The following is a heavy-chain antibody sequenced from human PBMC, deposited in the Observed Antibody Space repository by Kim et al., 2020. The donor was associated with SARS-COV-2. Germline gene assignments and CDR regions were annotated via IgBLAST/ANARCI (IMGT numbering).Heavy chain of an antibody. Sequence: GGSLRLSCAASGFTFSSYWMSWVRQAPGKGLEWVANIKQDGSEKYYVDSVKGRFTISRDNAKNSLYLQMNSLRAEDTAVYYCARDYAPYYYGSGGDAFDIWGQGTMVTVSS. V-gene: IGHV3-7*01. D-gene: IGHD3-10*01. CDR1: GFTFSSYW. CDR2: IKQDGSEK. CDR3: ARDYAPYYYGSGGDAFDI. J-gene: IGHJ3*02.